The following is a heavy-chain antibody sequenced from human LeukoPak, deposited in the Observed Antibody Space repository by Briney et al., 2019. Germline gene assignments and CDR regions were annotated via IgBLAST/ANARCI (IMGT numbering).Heavy chain of an antibody. CDR1: GFTFSSYE. D-gene: IGHD3-22*01. V-gene: IGHV3-48*03. J-gene: IGHJ3*02. CDR2: ISSSGFNI. CDR3: AKDPLYYDSSGYYRNPDAFDI. Sequence: GGSLRLSCAVSGFTFSSYEMNWVRQAPGKGLEWVSYISSSGFNIYYADSVKGRFTISRDNSKNTLYLQMNSLRAEDTAVYYCAKDPLYYDSSGYYRNPDAFDIWGQGTMVTVSS.